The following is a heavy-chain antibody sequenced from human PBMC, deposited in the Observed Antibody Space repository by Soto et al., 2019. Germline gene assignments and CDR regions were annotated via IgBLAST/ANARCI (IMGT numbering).Heavy chain of an antibody. CDR2: ISSSSSYI. CDR3: ARMTDIVLMVYAIPGLGYFDY. Sequence: GGSLRLSCAASGFTFSSYRMNWVRQAPGKGLEWVSSISSSSSYIYYADSVKGRFTISRDNAKNSLYLQMNSLRAEDTAVYYCARMTDIVLMVYAIPGLGYFDYWGQGTLVTVSS. D-gene: IGHD2-8*01. J-gene: IGHJ4*02. V-gene: IGHV3-21*01. CDR1: GFTFSSYR.